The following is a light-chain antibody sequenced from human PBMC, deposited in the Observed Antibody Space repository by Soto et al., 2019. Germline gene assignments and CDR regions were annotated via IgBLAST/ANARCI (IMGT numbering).Light chain of an antibody. CDR3: QQRSSAIT. CDR2: DAS. CDR1: QSVDKY. Sequence: EIVLTQSPGTLSLSPGERATLSCRASQSVDKYLAWYQQKPGQAPRLLIYDASNRAIGIPARFSGSGSGTDFTLTISRLESEDFAVYYCQQRSSAITFGPGTKVGIK. J-gene: IGKJ3*01. V-gene: IGKV3-11*01.